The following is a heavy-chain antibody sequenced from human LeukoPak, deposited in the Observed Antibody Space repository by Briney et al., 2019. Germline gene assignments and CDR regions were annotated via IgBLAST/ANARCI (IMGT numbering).Heavy chain of an antibody. CDR1: GFTFSRYW. V-gene: IGHV3-7*01. J-gene: IGHJ4*02. CDR3: ARRYYDTSGYYYGNYFDY. CDR2: IKQDGSEK. Sequence: GGSLRLSCAASGFTFSRYWMSWVRQAPGKGLEWVANIKQDGSEKYYVDSVRGRFTISRDNAKNSLYLQMNSLRAEDTALYYCARRYYDTSGYYYGNYFDYWGQGTLVTVSS. D-gene: IGHD3-22*01.